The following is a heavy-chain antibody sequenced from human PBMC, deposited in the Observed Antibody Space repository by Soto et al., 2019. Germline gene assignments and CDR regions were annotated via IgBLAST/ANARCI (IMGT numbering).Heavy chain of an antibody. Sequence: GSLRLAFAASGFTFSSYAMSWVRRAPGKGLEWVSAISSSGGTTHYADSVKGRFIISRDNSKNTLYLQMNSLRAEDTAVYYCAKPGYLEQWLVRGYFDYWGQGAMVTVSS. CDR2: ISSSGGTT. CDR1: GFTFSSYA. CDR3: AKPGYLEQWLVRGYFDY. D-gene: IGHD6-19*01. J-gene: IGHJ4*02. V-gene: IGHV3-23*01.